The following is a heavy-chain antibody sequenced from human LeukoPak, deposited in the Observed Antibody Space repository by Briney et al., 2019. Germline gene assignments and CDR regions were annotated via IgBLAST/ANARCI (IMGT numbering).Heavy chain of an antibody. D-gene: IGHD4-23*01. V-gene: IGHV3-21*01. CDR2: ISSSGSLI. CDR3: ASSVVSGY. CDR1: GFTFSSYT. Sequence: GGSLKLSCAASGFTFSSYTMNWARQAPGKGLQWVSSISSSGSLIYYADSVKGRFTISRDNAKNSLYLQMNSLRAEDTAVYYCASSVVSGYWGQGTLVTVSS. J-gene: IGHJ4*02.